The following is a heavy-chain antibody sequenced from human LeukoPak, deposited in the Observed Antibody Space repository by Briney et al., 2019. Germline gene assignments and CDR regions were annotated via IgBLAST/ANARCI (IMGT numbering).Heavy chain of an antibody. CDR1: GGTFSSYA. Sequence: SVKVSCKASGGTFSSYAISWVRQAPGQGLEWMGGIIPISGTANYAQKFQGRVTVTADESTSTAYMELSSLRSEDTAVYYCARDRQLDPTEDAFDIWGQGTMVTVSS. CDR2: IIPISGTA. V-gene: IGHV1-69*13. J-gene: IGHJ3*02. CDR3: ARDRQLDPTEDAFDI. D-gene: IGHD1-1*01.